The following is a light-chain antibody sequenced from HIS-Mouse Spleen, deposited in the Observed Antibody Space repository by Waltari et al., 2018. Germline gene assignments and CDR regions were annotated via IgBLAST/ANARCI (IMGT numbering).Light chain of an antibody. V-gene: IGLV3-21*02. CDR1: NIGSKS. CDR3: AAWDDSLSGRV. J-gene: IGLJ3*02. Sequence: SYVLTQPPSVSVAPGQTARITCGGNNIGSKSVHWYQQKPGQAPVLVVYDDSDRPSGIPERFSGSKSGTSASLAISGLRSEDEADYYCAAWDDSLSGRVFGGGTKLTVL. CDR2: DDS.